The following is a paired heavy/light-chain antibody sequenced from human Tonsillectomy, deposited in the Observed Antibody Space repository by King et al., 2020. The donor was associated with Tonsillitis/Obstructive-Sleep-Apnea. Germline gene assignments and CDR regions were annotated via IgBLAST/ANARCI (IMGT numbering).Light chain of an antibody. CDR1: QDISNY. V-gene: IGKV1-33*01. CDR2: DAS. CDR3: QQYNHLPIT. J-gene: IGKJ5*01. Sequence: DIHMTQSPSSLSASVGNRVTITCQASQDISNYLNWYQQKPGKAPKLLIYDASNLETGVPSRFSGSGSGTDFTFTISSLQPEDIATYYCQQYNHLPITFGQGTRLEIK.
Heavy chain of an antibody. J-gene: IGHJ4*02. V-gene: IGHV3-20*04. Sequence: EVQLVESGGGVVRPGGSLRLSCAASGFTFDDYGMSWVRQAPGKGLEWVSGINWIGGSTRYADSVKGRFTISRDNAKNSLYLQMNSLRAEDTALYYCARDRGSLEVVAATFDFWGQGTLVTVSS. CDR2: INWIGGST. CDR3: ARDRGSLEVVAATFDF. D-gene: IGHD2-15*01. CDR1: GFTFDDYG.